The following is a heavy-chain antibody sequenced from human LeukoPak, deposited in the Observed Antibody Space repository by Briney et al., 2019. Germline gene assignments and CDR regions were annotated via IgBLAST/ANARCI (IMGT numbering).Heavy chain of an antibody. Sequence: GGSLRLSCAASGFTFSNAWMSWVRQAPGKGREWVGRIKSKTDGGTTDYAAPVKGRFTISRDESKNTLYLQMNSLKIEDTAVYYCITAKTTYYYDSSGRTYYFDYWGQGTLVTVSS. D-gene: IGHD3-22*01. V-gene: IGHV3-15*01. J-gene: IGHJ4*02. CDR3: ITAKTTYYYDSSGRTYYFDY. CDR1: GFTFSNAW. CDR2: IKSKTDGGTT.